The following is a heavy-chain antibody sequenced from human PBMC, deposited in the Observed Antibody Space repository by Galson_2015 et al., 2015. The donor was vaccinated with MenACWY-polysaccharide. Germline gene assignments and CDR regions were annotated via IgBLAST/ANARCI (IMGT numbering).Heavy chain of an antibody. V-gene: IGHV4-39*01. CDR3: ARHSPYTSEGFDN. CDR1: GASININSNC. J-gene: IGHJ4*02. Sequence: TLSLTCSVSGASININSNCWDWIRQPPGRGLEWCGNICYGGSTNYLPSLKSRATVSVNTSKNQVSLKLNSVTAADTAVYYCARHSPYTSEGFDNWGQGTLVTVSP. D-gene: IGHD6-19*01. CDR2: ICYGGST.